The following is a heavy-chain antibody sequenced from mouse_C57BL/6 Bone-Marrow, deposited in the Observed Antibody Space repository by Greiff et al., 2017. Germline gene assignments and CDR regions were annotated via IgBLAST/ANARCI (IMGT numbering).Heavy chain of an antibody. V-gene: IGHV5-16*01. J-gene: IGHJ4*01. CDR3: ARDGVYYGSSYDAMDY. Sequence: EVNLAESEGGLVQPGSSMKLSCTASGFTFSDYYMAWVRQVPEQGLEWVANINYDGSSTYYLDSLKSRFIISRDNAKNILYLQMSSLKSEDTATYYCARDGVYYGSSYDAMDYWGQGTSVTVSS. CDR1: GFTFSDYY. CDR2: INYDGSST. D-gene: IGHD1-1*01.